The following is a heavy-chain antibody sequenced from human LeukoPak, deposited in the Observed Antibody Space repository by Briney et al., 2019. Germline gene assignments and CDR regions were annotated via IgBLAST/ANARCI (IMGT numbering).Heavy chain of an antibody. CDR3: ARDRGHGYTYGYPDY. CDR1: GFTFSSYE. V-gene: IGHV3-48*03. D-gene: IGHD5-18*01. CDR2: ISSSGRTI. Sequence: GGSLRLSCAASGFTFSSYEMNWVRQAPGKGLEWLSYISSSGRTIYYADSVKGRFTISRDNANNSMYLQMNSLRAEDTAVYYCARDRGHGYTYGYPDYWGQGTLVTVSS. J-gene: IGHJ4*02.